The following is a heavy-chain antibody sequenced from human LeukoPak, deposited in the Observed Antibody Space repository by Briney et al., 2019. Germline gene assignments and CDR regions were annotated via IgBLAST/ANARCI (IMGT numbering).Heavy chain of an antibody. V-gene: IGHV5-51*01. CDR3: ARPPFI. Sequence: GESLKISCKGSGYSFTSYWISWVRQMPGKGLEWMGIIYPGDSDTRYSPSFQGQVTLSAHKTINTAYLQWSSLKASDTAMYYCARPPFIWGQGTMVTVSS. CDR2: IYPGDSDT. CDR1: GYSFTSYW. J-gene: IGHJ3*02.